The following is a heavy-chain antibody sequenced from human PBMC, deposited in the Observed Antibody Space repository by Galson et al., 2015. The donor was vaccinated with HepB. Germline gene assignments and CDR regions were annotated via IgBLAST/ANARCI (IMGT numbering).Heavy chain of an antibody. CDR2: IFYSGST. CDR3: ARGGSSDLVWSGELAY. Sequence: PLSLTCTVSGASISSAGYSWSWIRQPPGKGLEWIGYIFYSGSTYYNPSLKTRVSISLDTSKNQFSLRLTSATAADTAVYYCARGGSSDLVWSGELAYWGQGTLVTVSS. D-gene: IGHD3-10*01. J-gene: IGHJ4*02. V-gene: IGHV4-30-4*07. CDR1: GASISSAGYS.